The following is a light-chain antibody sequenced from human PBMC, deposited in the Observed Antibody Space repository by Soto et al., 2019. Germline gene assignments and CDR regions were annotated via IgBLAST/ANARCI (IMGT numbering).Light chain of an antibody. CDR2: SAS. J-gene: IGKJ2*01. V-gene: IGKV1-39*01. CDR1: HTISRS. CDR3: QQSYSAPYT. Sequence: DAQMTQSPSSLSASVGDRVTITCRTSHTISRSLNWYQQRPGKAPCLLIFSASSLQSGGPSRFSGGGSGTAFTLTISSLQPEDSAVHFCQQSYSAPYTFGQGTKLEI.